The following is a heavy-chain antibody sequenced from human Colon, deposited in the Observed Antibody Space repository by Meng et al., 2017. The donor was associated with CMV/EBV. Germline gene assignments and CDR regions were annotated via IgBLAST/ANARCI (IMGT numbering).Heavy chain of an antibody. V-gene: IGHV3-23*01. Sequence: FSSYAMSWVRQAPGKGPEWISVITGSGRTTYFADSVKGRITISRDNSKNMVSMQMSSLTAEDTAVYYCAKHYTERRTSDWEDYFDYWGPGTLVTVSS. D-gene: IGHD2-21*02. J-gene: IGHJ4*02. CDR2: ITGSGRTT. CDR1: FSSYA. CDR3: AKHYTERRTSDWEDYFDY.